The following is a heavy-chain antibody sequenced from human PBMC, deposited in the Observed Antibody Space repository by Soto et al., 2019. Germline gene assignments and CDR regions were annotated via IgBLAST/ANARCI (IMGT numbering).Heavy chain of an antibody. CDR2: IYYSGST. CDR1: GDSIRSGNHY. CDR3: ARGDILTVYGSMDV. J-gene: IGHJ6*02. D-gene: IGHD3-9*01. V-gene: IGHV4-30-4*01. Sequence: QVQLQESGPGLVKPSQTLSLTCTVSGDSIRSGNHYWSWIRQPPGQGLVWIVYIYYSGSTYYGPPLQSRGTITVDNSTHQFSLKLNSLTAAETAVYYCARGDILTVYGSMDVWGQGTPVTVSS.